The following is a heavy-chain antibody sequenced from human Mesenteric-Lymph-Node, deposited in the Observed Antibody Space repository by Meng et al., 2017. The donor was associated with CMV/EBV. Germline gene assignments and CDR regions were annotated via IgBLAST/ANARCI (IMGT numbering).Heavy chain of an antibody. Sequence: SCTVSGGSISSSDYYWNWIRQHPGKGLEWIGYIYHSGSTYHNPSLKSRATISVDTSKNQLSLKLRSVTAADTAVYYCARDRGVVSDAFDIWGQGTMVTVSS. CDR2: IYHSGST. D-gene: IGHD3-3*01. V-gene: IGHV4-31*02. CDR1: GGSISSSDYY. CDR3: ARDRGVVSDAFDI. J-gene: IGHJ3*02.